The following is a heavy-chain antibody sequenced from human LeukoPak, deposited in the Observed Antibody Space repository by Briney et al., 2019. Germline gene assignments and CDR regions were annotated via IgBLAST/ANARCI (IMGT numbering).Heavy chain of an antibody. D-gene: IGHD3-22*01. J-gene: IGHJ3*02. Sequence: ASVKVSCKASGYTFTSYDINWVRQATGHGLEWMGWMNPNSGNTGYAQKFQGRVTMTRNTSISTAYMELSSLRSEDTAVYYCARGRPYYYDSSGNDAFDIWGQGTMVTVSS. CDR3: ARGRPYYYDSSGNDAFDI. V-gene: IGHV1-8*01. CDR1: GYTFTSYD. CDR2: MNPNSGNT.